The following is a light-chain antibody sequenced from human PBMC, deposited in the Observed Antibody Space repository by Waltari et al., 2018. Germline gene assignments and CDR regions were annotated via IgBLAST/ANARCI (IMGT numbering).Light chain of an antibody. V-gene: IGKV3-11*01. Sequence: ELVLTQSPATLSLSPGERANLSCRASQSVISYLAWYQQKPGQSHRLLLYDAATRAPGIPARFSSSGSCTDFTLTISSLEPEDFAVYFCQQRYNWPPITVGQGTRLKIK. CDR1: QSVISY. CDR3: QQRYNWPPIT. CDR2: DAA. J-gene: IGKJ5*01.